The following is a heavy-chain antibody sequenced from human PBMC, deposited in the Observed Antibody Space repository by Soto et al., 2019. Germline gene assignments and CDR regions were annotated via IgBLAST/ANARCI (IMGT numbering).Heavy chain of an antibody. D-gene: IGHD5-18*01. Sequence: EVQLVETGGGLIQPGGSLRLSCAASGFTVSSNYMSWVRQAPGKGLEWVSVIYSGGSTYYADSVKGRFTISRDNSKNTLYIQMSSLRAEDTAVYYCARDAYSSGNFDYWGQGTLVTVSS. CDR3: ARDAYSSGNFDY. V-gene: IGHV3-53*02. CDR2: IYSGGST. CDR1: GFTVSSNY. J-gene: IGHJ4*02.